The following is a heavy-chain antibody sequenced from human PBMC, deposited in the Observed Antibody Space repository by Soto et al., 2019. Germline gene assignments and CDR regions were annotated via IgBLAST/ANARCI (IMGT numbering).Heavy chain of an antibody. CDR3: ARSGGNRAPATRYFEY. D-gene: IGHD3-16*01. CDR1: VFTFRSYS. Sequence: GGSLRLSCAASVFTFRSYSMHWVRQAPGKGLEWVTVISSDGSLTYYADSVQGRFAVSRDNSQNTLFLQMNSLTAEDTALYFCARSGGNRAPATRYFEYWGQGSLVTVSS. CDR2: ISSDGSLT. J-gene: IGHJ4*02. V-gene: IGHV3-30*09.